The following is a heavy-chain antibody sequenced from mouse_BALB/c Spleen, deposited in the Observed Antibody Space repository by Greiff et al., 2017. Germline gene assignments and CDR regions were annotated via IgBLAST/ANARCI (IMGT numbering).Heavy chain of an antibody. J-gene: IGHJ4*01. Sequence: EVQRVESGGGLVQPGGSRKLSCAASGFTFSSFGMHWVRQAPEKGLEWVAYISSGSSTIYYADTVKGRFTISRDNPKNTLFLQMTSLRSEDTAMYYCARVYYGSSPYAMDYWGQGTSVTVSS. CDR3: ARVYYGSSPYAMDY. D-gene: IGHD1-1*01. V-gene: IGHV5-17*02. CDR2: ISSGSSTI. CDR1: GFTFSSFG.